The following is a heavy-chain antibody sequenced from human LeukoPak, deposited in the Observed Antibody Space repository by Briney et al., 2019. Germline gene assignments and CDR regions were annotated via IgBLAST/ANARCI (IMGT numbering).Heavy chain of an antibody. D-gene: IGHD3-16*02. CDR3: ARGRNPYYVWGTYRAYFDY. V-gene: IGHV4-30-4*01. CDR2: IYHSGST. J-gene: IGHJ4*02. Sequence: PSETLSLTCTVSGGSTSSGDYYWSWIRQPPGKGLEWIGYIYHSGSTYYNPSLTSRVTISVDTSTNQFSLKLTSVTAADTAMYFCARGRNPYYVWGTYRAYFDYWGQGTLVTVSS. CDR1: GGSTSSGDYY.